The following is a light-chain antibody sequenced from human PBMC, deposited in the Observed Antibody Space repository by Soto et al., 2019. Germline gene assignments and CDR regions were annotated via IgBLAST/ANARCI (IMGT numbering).Light chain of an antibody. Sequence: DIPMTQSPSSVSASVGDRLTITCRASRDISNSLAWYQKTPGKAPKLLLRGASSLHRGVPSRFSGGGAGTDFTLTISSLQPEEFATYDCQQTSAFPRTFGQGTKVDVK. CDR3: QQTSAFPRT. CDR2: GAS. CDR1: RDISNS. V-gene: IGKV1-12*01. J-gene: IGKJ1*01.